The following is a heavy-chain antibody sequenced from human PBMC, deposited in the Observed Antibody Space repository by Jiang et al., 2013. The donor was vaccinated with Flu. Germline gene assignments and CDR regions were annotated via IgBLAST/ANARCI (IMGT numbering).Heavy chain of an antibody. Sequence: TLSLTCTVSGGSISSYYWSWIRQPPGKGLEWIGYIYYSGSTNYNPSLKSRVTISVDTSKNQFSLKLSSMTAADTAVYYCARHPPRGGLSGYNSGYAFDIWGQGTMVTVSS. CDR1: GGSISSYY. D-gene: IGHD5-24*01. CDR2: IYYSGST. J-gene: IGHJ3*02. V-gene: IGHV4-59*01. CDR3: ARHPPRGGLSGYNSGYAFDI.